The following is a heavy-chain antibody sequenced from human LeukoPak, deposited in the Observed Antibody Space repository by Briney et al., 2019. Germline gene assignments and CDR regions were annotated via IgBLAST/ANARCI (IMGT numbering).Heavy chain of an antibody. J-gene: IGHJ6*03. Sequence: SETLSLTCTVSGGSISSYYWSWIRQPAGKGLEWIGRIYTSGSTNYNPSLKSRVTMSVDTSKNQFSLKLSSVTAADTAVYYCARLRTVTIYYYYYYMDVWGKGTTVTISS. D-gene: IGHD4-17*01. CDR3: ARLRTVTIYYYYYYMDV. CDR2: IYTSGST. CDR1: GGSISSYY. V-gene: IGHV4-4*07.